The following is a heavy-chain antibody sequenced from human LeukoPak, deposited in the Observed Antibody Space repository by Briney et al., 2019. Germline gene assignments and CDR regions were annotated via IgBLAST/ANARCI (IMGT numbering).Heavy chain of an antibody. Sequence: GGSLRLSCAASGFTFSNYWMSWVRQAPGKGLEWVANIEQDGSEKYYVDSVKGRFTISRDNAQNSLFLQMNSLRAEDTAVYYCARAPEGYTVVTIFDFWGQGTLVTVSS. CDR1: GFTFSNYW. J-gene: IGHJ4*02. D-gene: IGHD4-23*01. CDR3: ARAPEGYTVVTIFDF. V-gene: IGHV3-7*05. CDR2: IEQDGSEK.